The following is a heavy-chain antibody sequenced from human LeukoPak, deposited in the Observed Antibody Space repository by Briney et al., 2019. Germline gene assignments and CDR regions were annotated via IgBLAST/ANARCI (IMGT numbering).Heavy chain of an antibody. J-gene: IGHJ6*02. CDR1: GGSISSYY. D-gene: IGHD6-19*01. CDR2: IYYSGST. CDR3: ARLGVAGLYYYYGMDI. Sequence: SETLSLTCTVSGGSISSYYWSWIRQPPGKGLEWIGYIYYSGSTNYNPSLKSRVTISVDTSKNQFSLKLSSVTAADTAVYYCARLGVAGLYYYYGMDIWGQGTTVTVSS. V-gene: IGHV4-59*08.